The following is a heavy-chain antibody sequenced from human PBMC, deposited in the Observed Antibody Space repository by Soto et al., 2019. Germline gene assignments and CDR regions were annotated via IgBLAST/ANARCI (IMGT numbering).Heavy chain of an antibody. Sequence: QVQLVQSGAEVKKPGASVKVSCKASGYTFTSYAMHWVRQAPGQRLEWMGWINAGNGNTKYSQKFKGRVTITRDTSARTAYMELSRLRSEDTAVYHCARDRGFGLSAYWGQGTLCPVSS. D-gene: IGHD3-10*01. V-gene: IGHV1-3*01. J-gene: IGHJ4*02. CDR3: ARDRGFGLSAY. CDR2: INAGNGNT. CDR1: GYTFTSYA.